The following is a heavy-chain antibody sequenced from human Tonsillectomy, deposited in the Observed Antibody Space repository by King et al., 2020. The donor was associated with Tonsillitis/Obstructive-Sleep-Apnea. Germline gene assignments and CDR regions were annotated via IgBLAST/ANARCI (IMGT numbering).Heavy chain of an antibody. V-gene: IGHV4-30-2*01. J-gene: IGHJ6*02. CDR1: GGSISSGGYS. D-gene: IGHD2-2*01. CDR2: IYHSGST. CDR3: ARDQAPDCSSTSCSPYYYYGMDV. Sequence: LQLPESGSGLVKPSQTLSLTCAVSGGSISSGGYSWSWIRQPPGKGLEWIGYIYHSGSTYYNPSLKSRVTISVDRSKNQFSLKLSSVTAADTAVYYCARDQAPDCSSTSCSPYYYYGMDVWGQGTTVTVSS.